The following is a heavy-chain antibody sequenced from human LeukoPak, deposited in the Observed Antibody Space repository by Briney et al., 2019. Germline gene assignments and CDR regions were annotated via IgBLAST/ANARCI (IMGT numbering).Heavy chain of an antibody. Sequence: PSETLSLTCTVSGGSISSSSYYWGWIRQPPGKGLEWIGSIYYSGSTYYNPSLKSRVSISVDTYKNQLSLKLSSVTDADTAVYYCARNYDSSGYYLGSFDIWGQGTMVTVSS. J-gene: IGHJ3*02. CDR2: IYYSGST. D-gene: IGHD3-22*01. V-gene: IGHV4-39*01. CDR3: ARNYDSSGYYLGSFDI. CDR1: GGSISSSSYY.